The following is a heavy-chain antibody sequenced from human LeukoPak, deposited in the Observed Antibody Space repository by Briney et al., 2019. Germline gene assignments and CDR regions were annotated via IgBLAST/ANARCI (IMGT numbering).Heavy chain of an antibody. Sequence: GGSLRLSCAASGVTFSSYAMSWVRQAPGKGPEWVSGISGSDGSTNYADSVKGRFTISRENSKNTLYLQMNSLRAEDTAVYYCAKDSAKKYDDYWGQGTLVTVSS. CDR3: AKDSAKKYDDY. CDR1: GVTFSSYA. D-gene: IGHD2/OR15-2a*01. CDR2: ISGSDGST. V-gene: IGHV3-23*01. J-gene: IGHJ4*02.